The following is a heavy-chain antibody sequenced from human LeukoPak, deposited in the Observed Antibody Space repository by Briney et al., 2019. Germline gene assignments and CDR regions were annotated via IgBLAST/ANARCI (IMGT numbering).Heavy chain of an antibody. CDR3: ARGPFIAARPGVLYYYMDV. D-gene: IGHD6-6*01. J-gene: IGHJ6*03. Sequence: ASVKVSCKASGYTFTSYDINWVRQATGQGLEWMGWMNPNSGNTGYAQKFQGRVTMTRNTSISTAYMELSSLSSEDTAVYYCARGPFIAARPGVLYYYMDVWGKGTTVTVSS. V-gene: IGHV1-8*01. CDR1: GYTFTSYD. CDR2: MNPNSGNT.